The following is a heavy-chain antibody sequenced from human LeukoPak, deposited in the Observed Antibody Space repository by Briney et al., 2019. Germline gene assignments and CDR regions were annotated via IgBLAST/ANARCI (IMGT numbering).Heavy chain of an antibody. CDR3: VKEWELVIFDY. V-gene: IGHV3-64D*06. Sequence: GGSLRLSCSASGFTFSSYAMHWVRQAPGKGLEYVSAISSNGGSTYYADSVKGRFTISRDNSKNTLYLQMSSLRAEDMAVYYCVKEWELVIFDYWGQGTLVTVSS. D-gene: IGHD1-26*01. J-gene: IGHJ4*02. CDR1: GFTFSSYA. CDR2: ISSNGGST.